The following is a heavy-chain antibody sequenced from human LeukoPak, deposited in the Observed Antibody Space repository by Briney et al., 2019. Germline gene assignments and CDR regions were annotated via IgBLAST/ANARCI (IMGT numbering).Heavy chain of an antibody. CDR2: IKLDGSEK. CDR3: ARDQYDTWSRRGNFDS. J-gene: IGHJ4*02. V-gene: IGHV3-7*03. D-gene: IGHD3-3*01. CDR1: GFTFGKYW. Sequence: GGSLRLSCVASGFTFGKYWMSWIRQAPGEGLEWVANIKLDGSEKNYVDSVKGRFTISRDNTKNSLYLQMNSLRVEDTAVFYCARDQYDTWSRRGNFDSWGQGTLVIVSS.